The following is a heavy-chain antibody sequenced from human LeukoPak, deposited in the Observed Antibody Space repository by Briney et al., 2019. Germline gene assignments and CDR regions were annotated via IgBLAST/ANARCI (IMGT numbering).Heavy chain of an antibody. CDR3: ARDRVIFGPYSSSWPPLDY. CDR1: GGTFSSYA. V-gene: IGHV1-69*04. J-gene: IGHJ4*02. D-gene: IGHD6-13*01. CDR2: IIPTLGIA. Sequence: SVKVSCKASGGTFSSYAISWVRQAPGQGLEWMGRIIPTLGIANYAQKFQGRVTITADKSTSTAYMELSSLRSEDTAVYYCARDRVIFGPYSSSWPPLDYWGQGTLVTVSS.